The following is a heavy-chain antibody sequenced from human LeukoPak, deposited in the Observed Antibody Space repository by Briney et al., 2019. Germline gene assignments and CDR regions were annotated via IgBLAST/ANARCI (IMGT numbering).Heavy chain of an antibody. J-gene: IGHJ5*02. D-gene: IGHD3-3*01. CDR3: AKSYDFWSGANNWFDP. CDR2: VNAAGTDR. CDR1: GFTFHDYA. V-gene: IGHV3-23*01. Sequence: GGSLRLSCEVSGFTFHDYAISWLRQTPGEGLEWVSTVNAAGTDRFYAASVKGRFTISRDNSKNSLYLQMNSLRAEDTAVYYCAKSYDFWSGANNWFDPWGQGTLVTVSS.